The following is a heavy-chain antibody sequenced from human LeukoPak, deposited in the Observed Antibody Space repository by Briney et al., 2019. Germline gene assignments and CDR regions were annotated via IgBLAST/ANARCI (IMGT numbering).Heavy chain of an antibody. V-gene: IGHV4-59*01. D-gene: IGHD6-13*01. CDR3: ARAISSWAKYYFDY. CDR1: GGSISSYY. J-gene: IGHJ4*02. CDR2: IYYSGST. Sequence: SETLSLTCTVSGGSISSYYWSWIRQPPGKGLEWIGYIYYSGSTNYNPSLKSRVTISVDTSKNQFSLKLSSVTAADTAVYYCARAISSWAKYYFDYWGQGTLVTVSS.